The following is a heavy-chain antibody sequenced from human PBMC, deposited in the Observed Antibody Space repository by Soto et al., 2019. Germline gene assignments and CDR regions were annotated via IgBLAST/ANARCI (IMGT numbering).Heavy chain of an antibody. J-gene: IGHJ5*02. Sequence: PGESLKISCKGSGYSFTSYWIGWVRQMPGKGLEWMGIIYPGDSDTRYSPSFQGQVTISADKSISTAYLQWSSLKASDTAMYYCARRPSYGDYVRDNWFDPWGQGTLVTVSS. CDR1: GYSFTSYW. D-gene: IGHD4-17*01. CDR3: ARRPSYGDYVRDNWFDP. V-gene: IGHV5-51*01. CDR2: IYPGDSDT.